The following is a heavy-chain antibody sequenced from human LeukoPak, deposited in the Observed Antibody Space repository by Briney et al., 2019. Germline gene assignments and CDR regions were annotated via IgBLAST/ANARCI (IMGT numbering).Heavy chain of an antibody. CDR1: GYTFSSYG. CDR2: INFHNGYT. J-gene: IGHJ4*02. CDR3: AREAPQSNWRGDYFDY. Sequence: ASVKVSCKASGYTFSSYGISWVRQAPGQGLEWMGWINFHNGYTIYGQKIQGRVTMTADKSTNTAHMDLRSLRSDDTAVYYCAREAPQSNWRGDYFDYWGQGTQVTVSS. V-gene: IGHV1-18*01. D-gene: IGHD1-1*01.